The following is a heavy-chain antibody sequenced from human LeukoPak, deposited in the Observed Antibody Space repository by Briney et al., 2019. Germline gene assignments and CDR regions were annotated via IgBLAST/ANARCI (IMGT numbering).Heavy chain of an antibody. J-gene: IGHJ6*03. CDR2: IYYSGST. V-gene: IGHV4-59*08. CDR1: GGSIRNYY. D-gene: IGHD3-22*01. Sequence: SETLSLTCTVSGGSIRNYYWSWIRQPPGKGLEWIGYIYYSGSTNYNPSLKSRVTISVDTSKNQFSLKLSSVAAADTAVYYCARQTAVLTYYYMDVWGKGTTVTISS. CDR3: ARQTAVLTYYYMDV.